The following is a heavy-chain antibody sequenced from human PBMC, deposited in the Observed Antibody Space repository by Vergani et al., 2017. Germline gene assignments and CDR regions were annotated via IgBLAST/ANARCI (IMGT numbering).Heavy chain of an antibody. Sequence: QMQLVQSGAEVKKTGSSVKVSCKASGYTFTYRYLHWVRQAPGQALEWMGWITPFNGNTNYAQKFQDRVTITRDRSMSTAYMELSSLRSEDTAMYYCARGDYGILTGYRYWGQGTLVTVSA. D-gene: IGHD3-9*01. CDR1: GYTFTYRY. V-gene: IGHV1-45*02. J-gene: IGHJ4*02. CDR3: ARGDYGILTGYRY. CDR2: ITPFNGNT.